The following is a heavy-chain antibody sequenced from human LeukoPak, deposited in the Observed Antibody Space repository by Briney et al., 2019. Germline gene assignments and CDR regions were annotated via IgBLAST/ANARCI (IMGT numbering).Heavy chain of an antibody. D-gene: IGHD6-13*01. CDR2: ITTSSSTI. V-gene: IGHV3-48*02. CDR3: ARQQQLDY. Sequence: GGSLRLSCAASGFSFRSYSMSWVRQAPGKGLEWVSYITTSSSTIYYADSVKGRFTISRDNAKNSLYLQMNSLRDEDTAVYYCARQQQLDYWGQGTLVTVSS. CDR1: GFSFRSYS. J-gene: IGHJ4*02.